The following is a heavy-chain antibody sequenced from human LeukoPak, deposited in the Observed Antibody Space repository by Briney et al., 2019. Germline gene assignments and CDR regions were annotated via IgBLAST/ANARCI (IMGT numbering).Heavy chain of an antibody. Sequence: SETLSLTCTVSGGSISSSSYYWGWIGQPPGKGLEWIGSIYYSGSTYYNPSLKSRVTISVDTSKNQFSLKLSSVTAADTAVYYCAREGVPAANDAFDIWGQGTMVTVSS. J-gene: IGHJ3*02. V-gene: IGHV4-39*07. CDR1: GGSISSSSYY. CDR2: IYYSGST. D-gene: IGHD2-2*01. CDR3: AREGVPAANDAFDI.